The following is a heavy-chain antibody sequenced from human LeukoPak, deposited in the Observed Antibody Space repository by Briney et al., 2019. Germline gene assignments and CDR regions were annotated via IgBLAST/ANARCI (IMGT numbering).Heavy chain of an antibody. D-gene: IGHD3-16*01. J-gene: IGHJ4*02. CDR3: ARGGEGPRLAGSF. Sequence: GASVKVSCKASGYTFTRYYIHWVRQAPGQGPEWMGMINSSGGSTTYAQRFQGRVTMTRDMSTSTVFMELSSLRAEDTAVYDCARGGEGPRLAGSFWGQGTLVTVSS. CDR1: GYTFTRYY. V-gene: IGHV1-46*01. CDR2: INSSGGST.